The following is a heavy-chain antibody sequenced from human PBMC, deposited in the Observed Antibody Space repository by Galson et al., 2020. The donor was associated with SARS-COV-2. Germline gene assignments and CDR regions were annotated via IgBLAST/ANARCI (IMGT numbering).Heavy chain of an antibody. CDR3: ARDSKWYSGGWSEEFDD. V-gene: IGHV3-7*01. CDR2: IKQDGSEK. D-gene: IGHD6-19*01. J-gene: IGHJ4*02. Sequence: GESLKISCAAYGFTFSSYWMSWVRQAPGKGLERVANIKQDGSEKYYVDPEKGRFTISRDNAKNSLYLQMNSLRAEDTAVYYCARDSKWYSGGWSEEFDDWGQGTLVTVSS. CDR1: GFTFSSYW.